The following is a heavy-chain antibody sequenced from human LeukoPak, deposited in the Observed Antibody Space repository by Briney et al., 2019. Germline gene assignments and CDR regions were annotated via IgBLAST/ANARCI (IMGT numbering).Heavy chain of an antibody. CDR3: ARVPYLYCTNGVSHMDV. CDR2: IYTSGST. D-gene: IGHD2-8*01. Sequence: SQTLSLTCTVSGGSISSGSYYWSWIRQPAGKGLEWIGRIYTSGSTNYNPSLKSRVTISVDTSKNQFSLKLSSVTAADTAVYYCARVPYLYCTNGVSHMDVWGKGTTVTVSS. V-gene: IGHV4-61*02. J-gene: IGHJ6*04. CDR1: GGSISSGSYY.